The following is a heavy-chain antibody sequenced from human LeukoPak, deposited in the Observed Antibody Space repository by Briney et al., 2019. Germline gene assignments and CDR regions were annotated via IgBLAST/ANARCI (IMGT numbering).Heavy chain of an antibody. D-gene: IGHD2-15*01. CDR2: ISGSGGST. J-gene: IGHJ4*02. CDR3: ARGGSSRHDN. Sequence: GGSLRLSCAASGFTFSSYAMSWVRQAPGKGLEWVSAISGSGGSTYYADSVKGRFTISRDNAENSLYLQMNSLRAEDTAVYYCARGGSSRHDNWGQGTLVTVSS. CDR1: GFTFSSYA. V-gene: IGHV3-23*01.